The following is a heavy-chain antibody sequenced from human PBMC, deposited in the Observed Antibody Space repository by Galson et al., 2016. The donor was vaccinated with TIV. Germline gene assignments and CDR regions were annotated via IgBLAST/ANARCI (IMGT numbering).Heavy chain of an antibody. CDR3: ATVAWFPGLSLDN. V-gene: IGHV1-58*01. D-gene: IGHD3-22*01. Sequence: SVKVSCKASGFTFTSSAVQWVRQARGQRLEWMGLIVVGSGNTNYARKFQDRVTITRDMSTGTVYMELSSLRSEDTAIYYCATVAWFPGLSLDNWGQGTQVTVSS. CDR1: GFTFTSSA. CDR2: IVVGSGNT. J-gene: IGHJ4*02.